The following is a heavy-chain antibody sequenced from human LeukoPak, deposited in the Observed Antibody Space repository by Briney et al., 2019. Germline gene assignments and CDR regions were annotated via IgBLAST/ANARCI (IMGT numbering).Heavy chain of an antibody. CDR3: ARGEIVVVPAPYGMDV. CDR2: ISAYNGNT. Sequence: GASVKVSCKASGYTFTSYGISWVRQAPGQGLEWMGWISAYNGNTNYAQKLQGRVTMTTDTSTSTAYMELRSPRSDDTAVYYCARGEIVVVPAPYGMDVWGQGTTVTVSS. J-gene: IGHJ6*02. V-gene: IGHV1-18*01. D-gene: IGHD2-2*01. CDR1: GYTFTSYG.